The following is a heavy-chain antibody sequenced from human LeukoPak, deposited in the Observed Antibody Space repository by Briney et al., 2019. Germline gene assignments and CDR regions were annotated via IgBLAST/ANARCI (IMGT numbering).Heavy chain of an antibody. CDR1: GYTFTSYG. CDR2: ISAYNGNT. V-gene: IGHV1-18*01. J-gene: IGHJ5*02. Sequence: ASVKVSCKASGYTFTSYGISWVRRAPGQGLEWMGWISAYNGNTNYAQKLQGGATMTTDTSTSTAYMELRSLRSDDTAVYYCARGAAGSNELVPVHPYNWFDPWGQGTLVTVSS. D-gene: IGHD6-6*01. CDR3: ARGAAGSNELVPVHPYNWFDP.